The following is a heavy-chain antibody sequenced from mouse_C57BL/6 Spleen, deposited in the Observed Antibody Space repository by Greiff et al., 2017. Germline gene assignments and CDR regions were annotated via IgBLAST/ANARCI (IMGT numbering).Heavy chain of an antibody. V-gene: IGHV5-16*01. CDR2: INYDGSST. CDR3: ARGRANCLDY. D-gene: IGHD3-1*01. J-gene: IGHJ2*01. CDR1: GFTFSDYY. Sequence: EVMLVESEGGLVQPGSSMKLSCTASGFTFSDYYMAWVRQVPEKGLEWVANINYDGSSTYYLDSLKSRFIISRDNAKNILYLQMSSLKSEDTATYYCARGRANCLDYWGQGTTLTVSS.